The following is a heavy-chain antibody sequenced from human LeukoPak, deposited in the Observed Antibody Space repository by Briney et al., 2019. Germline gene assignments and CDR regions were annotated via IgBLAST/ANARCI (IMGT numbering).Heavy chain of an antibody. Sequence: SETLSLTXTVSGYSISSGYYWGWIRQPPGKGLEWIGSIYHSGSTYYNPSLKSRVTISVDTSKNQFSLKLSSVTAADTAVYYCAREGIVGATVDYWGQGTLVTVSS. V-gene: IGHV4-38-2*02. J-gene: IGHJ4*02. CDR3: AREGIVGATVDY. CDR1: GYSISSGYY. CDR2: IYHSGST. D-gene: IGHD1-26*01.